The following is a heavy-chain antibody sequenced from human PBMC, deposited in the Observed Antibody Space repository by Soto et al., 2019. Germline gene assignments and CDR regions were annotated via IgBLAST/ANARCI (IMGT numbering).Heavy chain of an antibody. V-gene: IGHV4-30-4*01. CDR1: GGSISSGDYY. D-gene: IGHD3-22*01. CDR3: ARLYYYDSSGYYPTLPFDP. Sequence: SETLSLTCTVSGGSISSGDYYWSWIRQPPGKGLEWIGYIYYSGSTYYNPSLKSRVTISVDTSKNQFSLKLSSVTAADTAVYYCARLYYYDSSGYYPTLPFDPWGQGTLVTVSS. J-gene: IGHJ5*02. CDR2: IYYSGST.